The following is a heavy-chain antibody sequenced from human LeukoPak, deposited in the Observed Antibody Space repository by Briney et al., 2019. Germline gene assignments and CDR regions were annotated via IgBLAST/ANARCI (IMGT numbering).Heavy chain of an antibody. J-gene: IGHJ4*02. CDR3: ARTSVAIDF. CDR2: IWYDGGNQ. Sequence: GGSLRLSCAASGFTFSSYAMHWVRQAPGKGLEWVAVIWYDGGNQKYADSVKGRFTISRDTSKNTVYLQMNSLRVEDTAVYYCARTSVAIDFWGQGTLVTVSS. D-gene: IGHD2-2*02. V-gene: IGHV3-33*01. CDR1: GFTFSSYA.